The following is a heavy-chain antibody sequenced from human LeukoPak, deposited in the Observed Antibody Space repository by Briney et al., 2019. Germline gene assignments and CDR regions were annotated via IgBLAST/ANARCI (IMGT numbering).Heavy chain of an antibody. Sequence: SETLSLTCTVSGGSISSYYWSWIRQPAGKGLEWIGRIYTSGSTNYNPSLKSRVTMSIDTSKNQFSLKLSSMTAADTAVYYCARALTPRGWFDPWGQGILVTVSS. CDR3: ARALTPRGWFDP. CDR2: IYTSGST. J-gene: IGHJ5*02. CDR1: GGSISSYY. D-gene: IGHD4/OR15-4a*01. V-gene: IGHV4-4*07.